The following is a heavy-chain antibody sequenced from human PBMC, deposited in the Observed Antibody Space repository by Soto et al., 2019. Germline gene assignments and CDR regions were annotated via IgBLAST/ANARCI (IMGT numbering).Heavy chain of an antibody. D-gene: IGHD3-3*01. CDR1: GYTLTGYY. CDR3: ARESRGLRFLEWTHQRHYFDY. J-gene: IGHJ4*02. V-gene: IGHV1-2*04. CDR2: INPNSGGT. Sequence: GASVKVSCKASGYTLTGYYMHWVRQAPGQGLEWMGWINPNSGGTNYAQKFQGWVTVTRDTSISTAYMELSRLRSDDTAVYYCARESRGLRFLEWTHQRHYFDYWGQGTLVTVSS.